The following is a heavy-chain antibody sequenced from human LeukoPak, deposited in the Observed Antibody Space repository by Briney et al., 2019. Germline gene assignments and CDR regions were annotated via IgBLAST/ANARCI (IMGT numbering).Heavy chain of an antibody. D-gene: IGHD3-10*01. CDR1: GFTFTNYW. V-gene: IGHV3-7*01. CDR3: ARREWFGELLAIDY. J-gene: IGHJ4*02. Sequence: GGSLRLSCAASGFTFTNYWMSWVRQAPGKGLELVANIKQDRSEKYYVDSVKGRFTISRDNAKNSLYLQMNSLRAEDTAVYYCARREWFGELLAIDYWGQGTLVTVSS. CDR2: IKQDRSEK.